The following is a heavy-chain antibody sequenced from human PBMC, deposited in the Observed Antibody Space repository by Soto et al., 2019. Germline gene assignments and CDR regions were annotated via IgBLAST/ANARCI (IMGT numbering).Heavy chain of an antibody. CDR1: GYTFNSYW. Sequence: GGSLRLSCAASGYTFNSYWMSWVRQAPGKGLEWVANIKQDGSEKYYVDSVKGRFTISRDNAKNSLYLQMNSLRAEDTAVYYCARESYYGSGGNIRYYYYGMDVWGQGTTVTVSS. CDR2: IKQDGSEK. J-gene: IGHJ6*02. CDR3: ARESYYGSGGNIRYYYYGMDV. V-gene: IGHV3-7*04. D-gene: IGHD3-10*01.